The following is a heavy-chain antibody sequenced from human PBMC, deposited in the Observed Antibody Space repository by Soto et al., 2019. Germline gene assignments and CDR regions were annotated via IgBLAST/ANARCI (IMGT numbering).Heavy chain of an antibody. D-gene: IGHD2-2*01. V-gene: IGHV3-21*01. CDR2: ISKSDYT. CDR1: GFAFNNYG. Sequence: VGSLRLSCTVSGFAFNNYGINWVRQAPGKGLEWVSSISKSDYTYHSDSVKGRFTISRDNAKNSVSLQMNTLRVEDTAVYYCAREDSIIIPAVSDFWGQGTQVTVSS. CDR3: AREDSIIIPAVSDF. J-gene: IGHJ4*02.